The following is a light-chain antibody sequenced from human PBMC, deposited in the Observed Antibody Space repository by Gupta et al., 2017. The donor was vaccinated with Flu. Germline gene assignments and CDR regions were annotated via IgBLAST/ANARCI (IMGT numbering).Light chain of an antibody. J-gene: IGKJ1*01. Sequence: IRMTQSPSSFSASTGDSITIPCRASKGISSYLAWYQQKPEQAPKLLIYAASKDKGGATLWFCGGGDNKDFTHTSSCRQYEDCADYYSQQDYSYVTFGQGTPVEIK. CDR3: QQDYSYVT. V-gene: IGKV1-8*01. CDR1: KGISSY. CDR2: AAS.